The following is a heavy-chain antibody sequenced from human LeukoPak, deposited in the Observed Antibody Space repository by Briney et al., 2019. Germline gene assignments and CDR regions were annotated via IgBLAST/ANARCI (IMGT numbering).Heavy chain of an antibody. V-gene: IGHV1-8*03. Sequence: GSVKVSCKASGYTFTSNDINWVRQATGQGLEWMGWMNPNSGNTGYAQKFQGRVTITRNTSISTAYMELSSLRSEDTAVYYCARGKGEWLPHWGQGTLVTVSS. D-gene: IGHD3-3*01. CDR2: MNPNSGNT. CDR1: GYTFTSND. J-gene: IGHJ4*02. CDR3: ARGKGEWLPH.